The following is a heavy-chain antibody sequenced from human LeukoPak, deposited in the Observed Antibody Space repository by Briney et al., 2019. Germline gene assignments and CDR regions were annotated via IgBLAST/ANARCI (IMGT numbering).Heavy chain of an antibody. V-gene: IGHV1-3*01. D-gene: IGHD5-12*01. Sequence: GASVKVSCKASGYTFISFAIHWVRQAPGQRLEWMGWINAGNGNTKYSQKFQGRVTITRDTSASTAYMELSSLRSEDTAVYYCARRVLRRGYSGYEGLDYWGQGTLVTVSS. CDR3: ARRVLRRGYSGYEGLDY. CDR2: INAGNGNT. J-gene: IGHJ4*02. CDR1: GYTFISFA.